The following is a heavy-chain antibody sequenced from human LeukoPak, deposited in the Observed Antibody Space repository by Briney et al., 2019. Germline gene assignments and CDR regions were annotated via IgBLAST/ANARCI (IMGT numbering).Heavy chain of an antibody. V-gene: IGHV4-59*12. CDR1: GDSITGYY. Sequence: SETLSLTCTVSGDSITGYYWSWIRQPPGKGLDWIGYIYYSGSTNYNPSLNYNPSLKSRVTISVDPSKKQFSLKLSSVTAADTAVYYCARDGGIVGATMGAFDIWGQGTMVTVSS. D-gene: IGHD1-26*01. J-gene: IGHJ3*02. CDR3: ARDGGIVGATMGAFDI. CDR2: IYYSGSTNYNPSL.